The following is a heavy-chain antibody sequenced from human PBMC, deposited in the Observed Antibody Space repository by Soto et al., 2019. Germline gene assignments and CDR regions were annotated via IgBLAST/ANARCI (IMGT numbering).Heavy chain of an antibody. CDR3: ARGPPPQRDYYYGMDL. V-gene: IGHV3-74*01. CDR1: GFTFSSYW. Sequence: GGSLRLSCAASGFTFSSYWMHWVRQAPGKGLVWVSRINSDGSSTSYADSVKGRFTISRDNAKNTLYLQMNSLRAEDTAVYYCARGPPPQRDYYYGMDLWGQGXTVTVYS. D-gene: IGHD2-2*01. CDR2: INSDGSST. J-gene: IGHJ6*02.